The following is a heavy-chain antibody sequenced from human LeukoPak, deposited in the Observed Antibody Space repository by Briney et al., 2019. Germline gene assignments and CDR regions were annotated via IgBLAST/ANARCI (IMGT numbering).Heavy chain of an antibody. D-gene: IGHD1-26*01. CDR2: ISYDGSNK. Sequence: GGSLRLSCAASGFTFSSYAMHWVRQAPGKGLEWVAVISYDGSNKYYADSVKGRFTISRDNSKNTLYLQMNSLRVDDTAVYYCVRDPEQWELTTDYWGQGTLVTVSS. CDR3: VRDPEQWELTTDY. CDR1: GFTFSSYA. V-gene: IGHV3-30-3*01. J-gene: IGHJ4*02.